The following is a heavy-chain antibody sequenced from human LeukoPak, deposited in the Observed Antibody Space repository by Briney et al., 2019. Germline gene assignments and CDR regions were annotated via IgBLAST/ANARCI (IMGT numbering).Heavy chain of an antibody. CDR2: IYYSGST. D-gene: IGHD3-10*01. J-gene: IGHJ4*02. CDR1: GGSISSYY. CDR3: ARWGNYGSGSYHFVY. Sequence: SETVSLICTVSGGSISSYYWSWVRQPPGKGLEWIGYIYYSGSTNYNPSLKSRVTISVDTSKNQFSLKLSSVTAADTAVYYCARWGNYGSGSYHFVYWGQGTLVTVSS. V-gene: IGHV4-59*01.